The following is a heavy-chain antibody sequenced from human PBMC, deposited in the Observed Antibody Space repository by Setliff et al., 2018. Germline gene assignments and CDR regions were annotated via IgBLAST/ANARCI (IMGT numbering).Heavy chain of an antibody. V-gene: IGHV4-39*01. J-gene: IGHJ4*02. CDR1: GGSISSISYY. CDR2: VYDSGTT. Sequence: KPSETLSLTCTVPGGSISSISYYWGWIRQPPGKGLEWIGTVYDSGTTYYNPSLKSRVTIFVDTSKNQFSLNLNSVTAADTGVYYRASCRYQVPYDYWGQGILVTVSS. CDR3: ASCRYQVPYDY. D-gene: IGHD2-2*01.